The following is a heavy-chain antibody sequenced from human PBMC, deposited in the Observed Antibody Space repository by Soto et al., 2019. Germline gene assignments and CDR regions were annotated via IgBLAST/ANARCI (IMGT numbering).Heavy chain of an antibody. J-gene: IGHJ1*01. CDR1: GFSVTSGRYY. Sequence: XETLSLTCTVSGFSVTSGRYYWSWIRQPPGKGLQWIGYIYYTGSTNYNPSLKSRVTISIDASKNHFSLNLTSVTAADTALYYCARGRPLLAMTGQWGQGILVTVSS. CDR3: ARGRPLLAMTGQ. D-gene: IGHD6-19*01. CDR2: IYYTGST. V-gene: IGHV4-61*03.